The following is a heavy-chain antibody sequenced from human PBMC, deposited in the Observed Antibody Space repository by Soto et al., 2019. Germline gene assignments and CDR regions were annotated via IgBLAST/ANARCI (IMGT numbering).Heavy chain of an antibody. CDR2: ILHDGNNK. CDR1: GFTFSNYI. D-gene: IGHD3-16*01. CDR3: ALYYDGVSYCDLGY. V-gene: IGHV3-30-3*01. J-gene: IGHJ4*02. Sequence: QVQLVESGGGVVQPGRSLRLSCAASGFTFSNYIMHWVRQAPGKGLEWVAIILHDGNNKYYADSLKGRFTIFRDNSKNTLYLQMNSLSTDDTAIYYCALYYDGVSYCDLGYCCQGTLVTVSS.